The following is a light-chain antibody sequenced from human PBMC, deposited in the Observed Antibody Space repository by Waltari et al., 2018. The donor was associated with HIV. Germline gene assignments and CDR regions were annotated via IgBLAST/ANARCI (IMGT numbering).Light chain of an antibody. CDR2: DVS. J-gene: IGLJ2*01. V-gene: IGLV2-11*01. CDR3: CSYAGNYTFV. CDR1: SSDVGGYNY. Sequence: QSALTQPRSVSGSPGQSVTLSCTGTSSDVGGYNYVSWYQQHPGKAPKFMIYDVSKRPSGVPDRFSGSKSGNTASLTISGLQAEDEADYYCCSYAGNYTFVFGGGTKLTVL.